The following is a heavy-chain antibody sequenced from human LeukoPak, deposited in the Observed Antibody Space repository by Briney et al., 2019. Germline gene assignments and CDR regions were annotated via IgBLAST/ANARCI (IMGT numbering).Heavy chain of an antibody. V-gene: IGHV3-33*01. CDR1: GFTFSSYG. J-gene: IGHJ3*02. D-gene: IGHD2-2*01. CDR3: ARDIAPDYSNTLSGAFDI. CDR2: IWYDGSNK. Sequence: PGGSLRLSCAASGFTFSSYGMHWVRQAPGKGLEWVAVIWYDGSNKYYADSVKGRFTISRDNAKNSLYLQMNSLRDEDTAVYYCARDIAPDYSNTLSGAFDIWGQGTMVTVSS.